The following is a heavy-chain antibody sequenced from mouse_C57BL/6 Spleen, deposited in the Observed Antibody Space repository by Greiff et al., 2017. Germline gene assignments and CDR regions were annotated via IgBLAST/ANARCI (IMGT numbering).Heavy chain of an antibody. D-gene: IGHD2-4*01. CDR3: ARLYDYGPLLD. V-gene: IGHV5-17*01. Sequence: EVKLVESGGGLVKPGGSLKLSCAASGFTFSDYGMHWVRQAPEKGLEWVAYISSGSSTIYYADTVKGRFTISRDNAKNTLFLQMTSLGSEDTAMYYCARLYDYGPLLDWGQGTLVTVSA. J-gene: IGHJ3*01. CDR2: ISSGSSTI. CDR1: GFTFSDYG.